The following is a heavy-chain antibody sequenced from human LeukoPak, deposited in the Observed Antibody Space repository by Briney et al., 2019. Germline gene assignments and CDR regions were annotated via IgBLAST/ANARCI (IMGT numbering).Heavy chain of an antibody. CDR3: ARNKSSVTTSRHDAFDI. D-gene: IGHD4-17*01. J-gene: IGHJ3*02. V-gene: IGHV4-38-2*01. Sequence: SETLSLTCALSGYSISSDYYWGWIRQPSGKGLEWIGSIYQSVSTYYNPSIKSRVTISVETSKNRFSLKLSSVTAADTAVYYCARNKSSVTTSRHDAFDIWGQGTMVTVSS. CDR1: GYSISSDYY. CDR2: IYQSVST.